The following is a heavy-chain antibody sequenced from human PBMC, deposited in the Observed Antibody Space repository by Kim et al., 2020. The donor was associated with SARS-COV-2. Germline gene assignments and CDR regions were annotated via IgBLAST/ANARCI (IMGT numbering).Heavy chain of an antibody. J-gene: IGHJ4*02. D-gene: IGHD6-19*01. CDR3: ARDRGGTWLGLVELQRGEAGPDY. Sequence: GGSLRLSCAASGFTFSSYSMNWVRQAPGKGLEWVSAISSSSSYIYYADSVKGRFTISRDKAKNSLYLQMNSLRAEDTAVYYCARDRGGTWLGLVELQRGEAGPDYWGQGTLVTVSS. V-gene: IGHV3-21*01. CDR1: GFTFSSYS. CDR2: ISSSSSYI.